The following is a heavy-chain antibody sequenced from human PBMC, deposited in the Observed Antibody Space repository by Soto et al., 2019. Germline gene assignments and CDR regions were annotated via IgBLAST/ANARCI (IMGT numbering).Heavy chain of an antibody. V-gene: IGHV1-69*01. Sequence: GASVEVCCKDSGGTFSSYASSWVRQANGQWLEWMGGIIPIFGTANYAQKFQGRVTITADESTSTAYMELSSLRSEDTAVYYCARENAAPFGSWQANWFDPWGQGTLVTVSS. D-gene: IGHD6-13*01. CDR1: GGTFSSYA. CDR3: ARENAAPFGSWQANWFDP. J-gene: IGHJ5*02. CDR2: IIPIFGTA.